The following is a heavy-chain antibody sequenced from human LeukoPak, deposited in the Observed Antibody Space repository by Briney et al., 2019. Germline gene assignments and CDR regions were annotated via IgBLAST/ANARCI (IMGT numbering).Heavy chain of an antibody. V-gene: IGHV3-73*01. CDR1: GFTLSGSA. CDR3: TQIVGAAYY. Sequence: PGGSLRLSCAASGFTLSGSAMHWVRQASGKGLEWVGRIRSKANSYATAYAASVKGRFTISRDDSKNTAYLQMDSLKTEDTAVYYCTQIVGAAYYWGQGTLVTVSS. J-gene: IGHJ4*02. D-gene: IGHD1-26*01. CDR2: IRSKANSYAT.